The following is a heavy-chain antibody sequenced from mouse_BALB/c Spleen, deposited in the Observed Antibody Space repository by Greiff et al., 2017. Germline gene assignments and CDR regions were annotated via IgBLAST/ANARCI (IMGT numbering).Heavy chain of an antibody. Sequence: VQLQQSGAELVRPGASVTLSCKASGYTFTDYEMHWVKQTPVHGLEWIGAIDPETGGTAYNQKFKGKATLTADKSSSTAYMELRSLTSEDSAVYYCTRAGSYYAMDYWGQGTSVTVSS. V-gene: IGHV1-15*01. CDR3: TRAGSYYAMDY. CDR2: IDPETGGT. CDR1: GYTFTDYE. D-gene: IGHD1-1*02. J-gene: IGHJ4*01.